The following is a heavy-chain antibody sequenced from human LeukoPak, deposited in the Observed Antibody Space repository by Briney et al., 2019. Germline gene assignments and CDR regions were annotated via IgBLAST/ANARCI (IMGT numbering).Heavy chain of an antibody. D-gene: IGHD3-10*01. CDR1: GFTFSSYG. CDR2: ISNDGSNK. V-gene: IGHV3-30*18. Sequence: GGSLRLSCAASGFTFSSYGMPWVRQAPGKGLEWVAAISNDGSNKYYAESVNGRFTISRDNSKNTLYLLVNTLRGDDTAVYYCAKEMGSRSSLFYFDYWGQGTLLTVSS. J-gene: IGHJ4*02. CDR3: AKEMGSRSSLFYFDY.